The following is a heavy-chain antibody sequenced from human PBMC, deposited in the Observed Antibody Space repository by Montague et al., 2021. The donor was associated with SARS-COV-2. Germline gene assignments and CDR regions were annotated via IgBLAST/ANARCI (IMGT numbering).Heavy chain of an antibody. D-gene: IGHD3-10*01. V-gene: IGHV4-34*01. Sequence: SETLSLTCAVHGTSFSGYYWNWIRQPPGKGLEWIGEINHGGSTKYSPSLKSRLTISADTSKNQFSLKLTSVAAADTAVYYCARLRDGVVPSPILGVGPYYSYYYMDVWGSGTTVTVSS. CDR1: GTSFSGYY. CDR2: INHGGST. CDR3: ARLRDGVVPSPILGVGPYYSYYYMDV. J-gene: IGHJ6*03.